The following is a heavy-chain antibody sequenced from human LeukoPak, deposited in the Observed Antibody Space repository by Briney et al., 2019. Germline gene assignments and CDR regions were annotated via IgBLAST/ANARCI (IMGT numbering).Heavy chain of an antibody. D-gene: IGHD3-16*01. Sequence: GGSLRLSCAVSGFTFSSYWMSWVRQAPGKGLEWVANINQDGSEKHYVDSVKGRFTISRDNAKKSLYLQMNSLRAEDTAVYYCARDVAAPGGVYFDYWGQGTLVTVSS. CDR1: GFTFSSYW. J-gene: IGHJ4*02. CDR2: INQDGSEK. CDR3: ARDVAAPGGVYFDY. V-gene: IGHV3-7*01.